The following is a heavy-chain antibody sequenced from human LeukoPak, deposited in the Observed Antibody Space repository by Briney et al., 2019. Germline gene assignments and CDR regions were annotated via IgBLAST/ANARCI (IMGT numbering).Heavy chain of an antibody. Sequence: GASVKVSCKASGGTFSSYAISWVRQAPGRGLEWMGGIIPIFGTANYAQKFQGRVTITADESTSTAYMELSSLRSEDTAVYYCARGGGYYDSSGYYRDWGQGTLVTVSS. V-gene: IGHV1-69*01. D-gene: IGHD3-22*01. CDR3: ARGGGYYDSSGYYRD. J-gene: IGHJ4*02. CDR1: GGTFSSYA. CDR2: IIPIFGTA.